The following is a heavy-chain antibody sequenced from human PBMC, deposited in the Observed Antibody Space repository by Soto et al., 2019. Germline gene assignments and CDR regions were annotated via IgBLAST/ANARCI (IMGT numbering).Heavy chain of an antibody. J-gene: IGHJ5*02. CDR2: ISYDGSNK. CDR1: GFTFSSYA. V-gene: IGHV3-30-3*01. Sequence: QVQLVESGGGVVQPGRSLRLSCAASGFTFSSYAMHWVRQAPGKGLEWVAVISYDGSNKYYADSVKGRFTISRDNSKKKLYLQMNSLRAEDTAVYYCAGDYGGNSGRANWFDTWGQGTLVTVSS. D-gene: IGHD4-17*01. CDR3: AGDYGGNSGRANWFDT.